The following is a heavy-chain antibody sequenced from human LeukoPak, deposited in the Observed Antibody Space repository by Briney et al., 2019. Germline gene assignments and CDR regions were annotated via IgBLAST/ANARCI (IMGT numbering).Heavy chain of an antibody. CDR1: GLTFSSYG. CDR3: AKDPRGSYSRDYYYYMDV. Sequence: GGSLRLSCAASGLTFSSYGMHWVRQAPGKGLEWVAVIWYDGSNKYYADSVKGRFTISRDNSKNTLYLQMNSLRAEDAAVYYCAKDPRGSYSRDYYYYMDVWGKGTTVTVSS. CDR2: IWYDGSNK. D-gene: IGHD1-26*01. J-gene: IGHJ6*03. V-gene: IGHV3-33*06.